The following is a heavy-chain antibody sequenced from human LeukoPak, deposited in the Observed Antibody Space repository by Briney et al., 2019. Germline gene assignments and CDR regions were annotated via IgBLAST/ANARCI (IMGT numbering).Heavy chain of an antibody. CDR3: VRACLGNAGDSLDLCDY. V-gene: IGHV1-69*13. J-gene: IGHJ4*02. CDR2: IIPIFGTA. D-gene: IGHD7-27*01. CDR1: GGTFSSYA. Sequence: ASVKVSCKASGGTFSSYAISWVRQAPGQGLEWMGGIIPIFGTANYAQKFQGRVTITADESTSTAYMELSSLRSEDTAVYYCVRACLGNAGDSLDLCDYWGQGTLVTVPS.